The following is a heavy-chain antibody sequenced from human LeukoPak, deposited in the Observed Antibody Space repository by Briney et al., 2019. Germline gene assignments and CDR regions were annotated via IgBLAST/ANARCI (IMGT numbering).Heavy chain of an antibody. CDR3: ARDVHSSGYYPLRNYYYGMDV. V-gene: IGHV4-59*01. J-gene: IGHJ6*02. D-gene: IGHD3-22*01. CDR1: GGSISSYY. CDR2: IYYSGST. Sequence: PSETLSLTCTVSGGSISSYYWSWIRQPPGKGLEWIGYIYYSGSTNYNPPLKSRVTISVDTSKNQFSLKLSSVTAADTAVYYCARDVHSSGYYPLRNYYYGMDVWGQGTTVTVSS.